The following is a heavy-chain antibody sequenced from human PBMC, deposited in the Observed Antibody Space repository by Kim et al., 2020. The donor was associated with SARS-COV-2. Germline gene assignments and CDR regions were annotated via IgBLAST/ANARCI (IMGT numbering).Heavy chain of an antibody. D-gene: IGHD3-3*01. V-gene: IGHV1-2*06. Sequence: ASVKVSCKASGYTFTGLYIHWVRQAPGQGLEWMGRINPDSGATDYAQKFQGRVTLTSDTSISTTYMELSSLRSDDTAVYYCARGDLRDWGQGTLVTVPS. J-gene: IGHJ4*02. CDR1: GYTFTGLY. CDR3: ARGDLRD. CDR2: INPDSGAT.